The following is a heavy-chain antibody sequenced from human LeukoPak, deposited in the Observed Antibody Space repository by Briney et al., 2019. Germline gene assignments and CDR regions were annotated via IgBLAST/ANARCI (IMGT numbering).Heavy chain of an antibody. V-gene: IGHV3-30*04. CDR1: GFTFSSYA. CDR3: AKDRNPGGSGWNYFDY. D-gene: IGHD6-19*01. CDR2: ISYDGGTNK. J-gene: IGHJ4*02. Sequence: PGRSLRLSCAASGFTFSSYAMHWVRQAPGKGLQWVAVISYDGGTNKYYADSVKGRFTISRDNSKNTLYLQINSVKVEDTAVYYCAKDRNPGGSGWNYFDYWGQGTLVTVSS.